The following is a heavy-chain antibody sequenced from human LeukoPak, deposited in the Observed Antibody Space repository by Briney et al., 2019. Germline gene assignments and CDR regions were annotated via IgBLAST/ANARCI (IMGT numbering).Heavy chain of an antibody. V-gene: IGHV4-59*08. CDR3: ARHFSDDYYDSSAFLGGAFDI. CDR1: GGSISSYY. Sequence: KSSETLSLTCTVSGGSISSYYWSWIRQPPGKGLEWIGYIYYSGSTNYNPSLKSRVTISVDTSKNQFSLKLSSVTAADTAVYYCARHFSDDYYDSSAFLGGAFDIWGQGTMVTVSS. D-gene: IGHD3-22*01. CDR2: IYYSGST. J-gene: IGHJ3*02.